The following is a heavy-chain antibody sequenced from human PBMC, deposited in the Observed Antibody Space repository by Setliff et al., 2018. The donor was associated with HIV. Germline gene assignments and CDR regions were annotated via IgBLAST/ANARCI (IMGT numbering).Heavy chain of an antibody. CDR2: IIPKSNTP. J-gene: IGHJ4*02. V-gene: IGHV1-69*13. D-gene: IGHD3-10*01. CDR3: ARGSPIVWFGEFLYPEIDY. Sequence: SVKVSCKASGDTFSTFAIIWVRQAPGQGLEWMGGIIPKSNTPDYAQIFKGRRTITADESTSTAHMELVGLTSEDTAVYYCARGSPIVWFGEFLYPEIDYWGQGSLVTVS. CDR1: GDTFSTFA.